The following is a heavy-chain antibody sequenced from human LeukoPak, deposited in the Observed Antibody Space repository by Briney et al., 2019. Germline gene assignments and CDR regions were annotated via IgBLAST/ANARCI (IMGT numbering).Heavy chain of an antibody. Sequence: TGGSLRLSCAASGFTFSSYWMSWVRQAPGKGLEWVANIKQDGSETYYVDSVKGRFTISRDNAKNSLYLQMNSLRAEDTAVYYCARDICGGDCYGGYFDYWGQGTLVTVSS. CDR3: ARDICGGDCYGGYFDY. J-gene: IGHJ4*02. D-gene: IGHD2-21*02. V-gene: IGHV3-7*01. CDR2: IKQDGSET. CDR1: GFTFSSYW.